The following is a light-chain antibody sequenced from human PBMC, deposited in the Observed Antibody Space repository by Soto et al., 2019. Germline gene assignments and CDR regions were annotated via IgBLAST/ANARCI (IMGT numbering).Light chain of an antibody. CDR2: AAS. CDR1: QSISSY. CDR3: QQSYSTPIT. V-gene: IGKV1-39*01. Sequence: DIQMTQSPSSLSASVGDRVTITCRASQSISSYLNWYQQKPGKAPKLLIYAASSLQSGVPARFSGSGSGTDFNLTISSLQPEDFVTYYCQQSYSTPITFGQGTRLEIK. J-gene: IGKJ5*01.